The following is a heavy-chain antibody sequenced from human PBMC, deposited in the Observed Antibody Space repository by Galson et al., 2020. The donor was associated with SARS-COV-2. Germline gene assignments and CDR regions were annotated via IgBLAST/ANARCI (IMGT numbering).Heavy chain of an antibody. CDR2: IYPGDSDT. V-gene: IGHV5-51*01. D-gene: IGHD2-15*01. Sequence: GESLKISCKGSEYNFPSHWIGWVRQMPGKGLEWMGIIYPGDSDTRYSPSFQGQVTISADKSISTAYLQFSSLKASDTAMYYCARHDGGTCFYTFDIWGQGTMVTVSS. J-gene: IGHJ3*02. CDR1: EYNFPSHW. CDR3: ARHDGGTCFYTFDI.